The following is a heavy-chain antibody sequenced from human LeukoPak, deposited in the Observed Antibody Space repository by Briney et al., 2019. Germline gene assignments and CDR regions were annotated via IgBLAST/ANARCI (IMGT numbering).Heavy chain of an antibody. CDR1: GFTFSSYS. J-gene: IGHJ4*02. Sequence: GGSLRLSCAASGFTFSSYSMNWVRQAPGKGLEWVSSISSSSNYIHYADSVKGRFTISRDNAKNSLYLQMNSLRAEDTAVYYCAREYSSIGIDYWGQGTLVTVSS. CDR3: AREYSSIGIDY. D-gene: IGHD6-13*01. V-gene: IGHV3-21*01. CDR2: ISSSSNYI.